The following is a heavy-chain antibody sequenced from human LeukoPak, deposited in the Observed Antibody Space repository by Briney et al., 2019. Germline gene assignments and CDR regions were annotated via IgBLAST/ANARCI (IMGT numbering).Heavy chain of an antibody. D-gene: IGHD3-10*01. V-gene: IGHV1-69*06. J-gene: IGHJ4*02. CDR1: GGTFSSYA. Sequence: ASVKVSCKASGGTFSSYAISWVRQAPGQGLEWMGGIIPIFGTANYAQKFQGRVTITADKSTSTAYMELSSLRSEDTAVYYCARERTERRYYGSGSPIDCWGQGTLVTVSS. CDR2: IIPIFGTA. CDR3: ARERTERRYYGSGSPIDC.